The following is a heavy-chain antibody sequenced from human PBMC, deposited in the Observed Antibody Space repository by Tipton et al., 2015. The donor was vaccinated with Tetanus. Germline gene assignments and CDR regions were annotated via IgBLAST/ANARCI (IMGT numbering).Heavy chain of an antibody. J-gene: IGHJ3*02. CDR2: IYSGGST. V-gene: IGHV3-53*01. CDR1: GFTVSSNY. CDR3: ARGERVGATLDAFDI. D-gene: IGHD1-26*01. Sequence: SLRLSCAASGFTVSSNYMSWVRQAPGKGLEWVSVIYSGGSTYYADSVKGRFTISRDNSKNTLYLQMNSLRAEDTAVYYCARGERVGATLDAFDIWCQGTMVTVSS.